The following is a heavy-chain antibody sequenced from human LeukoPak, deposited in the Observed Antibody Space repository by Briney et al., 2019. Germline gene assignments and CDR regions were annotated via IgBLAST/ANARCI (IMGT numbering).Heavy chain of an antibody. Sequence: ASVKVSCKVSGHTLTKLSIQWVRQAPGKGLEWMGGFDPEDGEAIYAQNFQSRVTMTEDTSTDTAYMELRSLRSDDTAVYYCAKPQHIVVVGDAFDIWGQGTMVTVSS. V-gene: IGHV1-24*01. CDR1: GHTLTKLS. CDR2: FDPEDGEA. D-gene: IGHD2-15*01. J-gene: IGHJ3*02. CDR3: AKPQHIVVVGDAFDI.